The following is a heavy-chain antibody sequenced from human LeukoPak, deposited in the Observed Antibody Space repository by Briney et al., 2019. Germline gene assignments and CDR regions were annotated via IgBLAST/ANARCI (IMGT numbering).Heavy chain of an antibody. CDR2: IYYSGST. J-gene: IGHJ4*02. CDR1: GGSISSGNYY. CDR3: ASGWLAAAGKIDY. Sequence: SETLSLTCTVSGGSISSGNYYWGWIRQPPGKGLEWIGSIYYSGSTYYNPSLKSRVTISVDTSKNQFSLKLSSVTAADTAVYYCASGWLAAAGKIDYWGQGTLVTVSS. V-gene: IGHV4-39*07. D-gene: IGHD6-13*01.